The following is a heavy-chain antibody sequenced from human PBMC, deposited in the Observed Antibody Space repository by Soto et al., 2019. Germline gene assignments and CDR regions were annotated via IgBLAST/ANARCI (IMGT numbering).Heavy chain of an antibody. J-gene: IGHJ4*02. CDR2: MFYGVST. D-gene: IGHD3-16*01. CDR3: ARLPSRTLAEY. CDR1: EGSSNGSGYC. V-gene: IGHV4-39*01. Sequence: LVPLCLRRTVSEGSSNGSGYCWGWIRQPPGKGLERVGSMFYGVSTYYNPSLKTRVTVSVDTSKNQFSLDLRSVTAADTAVYYCARLPSRTLAEYWGQRTLV.